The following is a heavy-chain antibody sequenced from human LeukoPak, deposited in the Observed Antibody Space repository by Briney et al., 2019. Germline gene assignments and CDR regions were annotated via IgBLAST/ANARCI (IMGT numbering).Heavy chain of an antibody. D-gene: IGHD2-8*01. CDR3: ARGAIPLSGVIDL. CDR1: GDSISDYY. J-gene: IGHJ5*02. V-gene: IGHV4-59*01. Sequence: SETLSLTCIVSGDSISDYYWTWIRQPPGKRLEWIGYIRYNGYTNYSPSLKSRVTISIDTSKNQFSLKLTSVTAADAAVYYCARGAIPLSGVIDLWGQGTLVTVSS. CDR2: IRYNGYT.